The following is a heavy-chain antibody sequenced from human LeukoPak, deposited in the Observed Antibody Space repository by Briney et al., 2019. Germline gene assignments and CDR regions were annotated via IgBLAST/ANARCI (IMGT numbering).Heavy chain of an antibody. J-gene: IGHJ6*02. CDR3: GRYYVMDV. V-gene: IGHV3-15*01. Sequence: GGSLRLSCAVSGFTFSEAWMRMSWVRQAPGKGLDWVGRIKGKVDGGTTDYAAPVKGRFTISRDDSRTTMYLQMNSLRAEDTAVYYCGRYYVMDVWGQGTSVTVSS. CDR2: IKGKVDGGTT. CDR1: GFTFSEAW.